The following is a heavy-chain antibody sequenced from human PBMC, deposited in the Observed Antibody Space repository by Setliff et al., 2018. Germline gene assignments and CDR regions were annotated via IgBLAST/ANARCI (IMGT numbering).Heavy chain of an antibody. CDR3: ASWYYDFWSGYYIPGYFDY. J-gene: IGHJ4*02. V-gene: IGHV4-38-2*01. CDR1: GYSISSDYY. Sequence: SETLSLTCAVSGYSISSDYYWGWIRQPPGKGLEWIGSMYHSGSTYYNPSLKSRVTISVDTSKNQFSLKLNYVTAADTAVYYCASWYYDFWSGYYIPGYFDYWGQGTLVTVSS. CDR2: MYHSGST. D-gene: IGHD3-3*01.